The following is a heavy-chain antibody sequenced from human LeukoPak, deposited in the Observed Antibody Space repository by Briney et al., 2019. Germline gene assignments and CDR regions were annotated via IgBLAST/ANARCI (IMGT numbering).Heavy chain of an antibody. D-gene: IGHD3-22*01. V-gene: IGHV1-69*06. J-gene: IGHJ5*02. CDR2: IIPIFGTA. CDR1: GGTFSSYA. Sequence: SVMVSCKASGGTFSSYAISWVRQAPGQGLEWMGGIIPIFGTANYAQKFQGRVTITADKSTSTAYMELSSLRSEDTAVYYCARGGSSGYSGDNWFDPWGQGTLVTVSS. CDR3: ARGGSSGYSGDNWFDP.